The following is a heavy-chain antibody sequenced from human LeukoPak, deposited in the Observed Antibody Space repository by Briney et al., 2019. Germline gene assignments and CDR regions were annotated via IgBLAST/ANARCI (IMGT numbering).Heavy chain of an antibody. J-gene: IGHJ4*02. CDR1: GGSFSGYY. V-gene: IGHV4-34*01. CDR2: INHSGST. Sequence: SETLSLTCAVYGGSFSGYYWSWIRQPPGKGLEWIGEINHSGSTNYNPSLKSRVTISVGTSKNQFSLKLSSVTAADTAVYYCATLLFTKYYFDYWGQGTLVTVSS. CDR3: ATLLFTKYYFDY. D-gene: IGHD2-15*01.